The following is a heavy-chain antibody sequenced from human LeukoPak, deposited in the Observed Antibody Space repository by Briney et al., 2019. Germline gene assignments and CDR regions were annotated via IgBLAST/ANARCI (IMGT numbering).Heavy chain of an antibody. CDR1: GFTFSSYS. D-gene: IGHD2-15*01. CDR2: ISSSSSYI. V-gene: IGHV3-21*01. J-gene: IGHJ3*02. CDR3: ARSRYCSGGNCYLDAFDI. Sequence: GGSLRLSCAASGFTFSSYSMNWVRQATGKGLEWVSSISSSSSYIYYADSVRGRFTISRDNAKNSLYLQMNSLRSEDTAVYYCARSRYCSGGNCYLDAFDIWGQGTMVTVSS.